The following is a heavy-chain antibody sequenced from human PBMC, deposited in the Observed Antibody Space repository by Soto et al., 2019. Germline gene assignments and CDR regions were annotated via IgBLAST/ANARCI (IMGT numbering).Heavy chain of an antibody. CDR3: ARDGDYFGSGSPPLLSK. D-gene: IGHD3-10*01. J-gene: IGHJ4*02. CDR1: GGSITSDNYC. Sequence: QVQLQEAGPGLVMPSQTLSLTCTVSGGSITSDNYCWTWIRQHPVKGLEWMGHIYYSGSTSYNPSLKRRVTISIDTSKNQFSLKLTSVTAADTAVYYCARDGDYFGSGSPPLLSKWGQGTLVTVSS. CDR2: IYYSGST. V-gene: IGHV4-31*03.